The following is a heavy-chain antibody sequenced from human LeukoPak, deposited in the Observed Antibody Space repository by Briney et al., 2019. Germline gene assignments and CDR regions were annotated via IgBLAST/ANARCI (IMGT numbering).Heavy chain of an antibody. CDR1: GYTFTSYG. J-gene: IGHJ6*02. CDR3: ARDRYCSSTSCYTYYYYGTDV. D-gene: IGHD2-2*02. V-gene: IGHV1-18*01. CDR2: ISAYNGNT. Sequence: ASVKVSCKASGYTFTSYGISWVRQAPGQGLEWMGWISAYNGNTNYAQKLQGRVTMTTDTSTSTAYMELRSLRSDDTAVYYCARDRYCSSTSCYTYYYYGTDVWGQGTTVTVSS.